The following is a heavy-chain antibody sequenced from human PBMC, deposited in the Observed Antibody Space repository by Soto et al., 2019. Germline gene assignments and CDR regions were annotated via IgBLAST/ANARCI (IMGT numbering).Heavy chain of an antibody. Sequence: QVQLQQWGAGLLKPSETLSLTCAVYGGSFSGYYWSWIRQPPGKGLEWIGEINHSGRTTYNQSLKGRVTISVYACKNQSSQKLSSVTAADTAVHYGARGRRFLGAARYYMDVWGKGTTVTVSS. CDR1: GGSFSGYY. CDR2: INHSGRT. CDR3: ARGRRFLGAARYYMDV. D-gene: IGHD3-3*01. V-gene: IGHV4-34*01. J-gene: IGHJ6*03.